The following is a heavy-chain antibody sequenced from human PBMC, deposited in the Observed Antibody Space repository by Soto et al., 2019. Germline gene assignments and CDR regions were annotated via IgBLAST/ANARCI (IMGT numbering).Heavy chain of an antibody. D-gene: IGHD1-26*01. CDR3: AKNQGVELVPLATVDWFDP. V-gene: IGHV3-23*01. J-gene: IGHJ5*02. CDR1: GFIFENFG. CDR2: ISGSGFKK. Sequence: GSLRRACAASGFIFENFGMSWVRQAPGKGLEWISSISGSGFKKYYADSVKGRFTISRDNSKSTVYLELNNLSAEDTAVYHCAKNQGVELVPLATVDWFDPWGQGSVVTV.